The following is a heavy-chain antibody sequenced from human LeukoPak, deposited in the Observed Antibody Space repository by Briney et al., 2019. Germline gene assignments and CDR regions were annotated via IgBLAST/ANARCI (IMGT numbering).Heavy chain of an antibody. V-gene: IGHV3-48*01. J-gene: IGHJ4*02. CDR1: GFTFSSYS. Sequence: GGSLRLSCAASGFTFSSYSMNWVRQAPGKGLEWASYISSSSSTIYYADSVKGRFTISRDNSKNTLYLQMNSLRAEDTAVYYCAKVVLAYCGGDCYPGDYFDYWGQGTLVTVSS. D-gene: IGHD2-21*02. CDR3: AKVVLAYCGGDCYPGDYFDY. CDR2: ISSSSSTI.